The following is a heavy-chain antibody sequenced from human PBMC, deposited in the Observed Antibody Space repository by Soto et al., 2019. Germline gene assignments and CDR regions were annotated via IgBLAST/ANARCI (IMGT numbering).Heavy chain of an antibody. CDR2: IIPIFGTA. V-gene: IGHV1-69*01. J-gene: IGHJ6*02. D-gene: IGHD2-2*01. CDR3: ARGCSSTSCYPDGAYYYGMDV. Sequence: QVQLVQSGAEVKKPGSSVKVSCKASGGTFSSYAISWVRQAPGQGLEWMGGIIPIFGTANYAQKFQGRVTITADESTSTVYMELSSLRSEDTAVYYCARGCSSTSCYPDGAYYYGMDVWGQGTTVTVSS. CDR1: GGTFSSYA.